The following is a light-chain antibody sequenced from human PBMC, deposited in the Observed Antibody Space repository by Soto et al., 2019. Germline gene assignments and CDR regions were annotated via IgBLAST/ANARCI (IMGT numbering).Light chain of an antibody. CDR2: GAS. Sequence: FVLTQSPSTLSVSPGERAALSCRASESVSSNLAWYQQRPGQAPRLVIYGASTRATGIPARFSGGGSGTEFTLTISSLQSEDFAVYYCQQYNSWPPITFAQGTRLEIK. CDR3: QQYNSWPPIT. CDR1: ESVSSN. J-gene: IGKJ5*01. V-gene: IGKV3-15*01.